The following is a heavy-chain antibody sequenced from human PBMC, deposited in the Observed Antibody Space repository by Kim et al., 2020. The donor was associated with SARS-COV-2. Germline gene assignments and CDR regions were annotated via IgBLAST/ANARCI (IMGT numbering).Heavy chain of an antibody. CDR1: GYTFTDKY. V-gene: IGHV1-2*02. J-gene: IGHJ4*02. D-gene: IGHD7-27*01. CDR2: INPSTGDT. CDR3: ARDSGRNWDLDY. Sequence: ASVKVSCKASGYTFTDKYIHWVRQAPGQGLEWMGWINPSTGDTKSAQKFHGRVTMTREASISTAYMEVSRLTSDDMAVYYCARDSGRNWDLDYWGQGTLVTVSS.